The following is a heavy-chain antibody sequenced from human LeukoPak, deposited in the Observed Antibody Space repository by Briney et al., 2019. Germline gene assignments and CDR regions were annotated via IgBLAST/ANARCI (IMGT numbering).Heavy chain of an antibody. Sequence: PGRSLRLSCAASGFTFSSYGMHWVRQAPGKGLEWVAVIWYDGSNKYYADSVKGRFTISRDNSKNTLYLQMNSLRAEDTAVYYCAKAGRGYSYGWYYFDYWGQGTLVTVSS. CDR2: IWYDGSNK. V-gene: IGHV3-33*06. CDR1: GFTFSSYG. J-gene: IGHJ4*02. CDR3: AKAGRGYSYGWYYFDY. D-gene: IGHD5-18*01.